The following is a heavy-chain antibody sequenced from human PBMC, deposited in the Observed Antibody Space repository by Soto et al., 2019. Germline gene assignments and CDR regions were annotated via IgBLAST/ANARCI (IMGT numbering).Heavy chain of an antibody. CDR1: GGTFGSYA. CDR2: IIPIPGTA. V-gene: IGHV1-69*01. D-gene: IGHD2-2*01. Sequence: QVQLVQSGAEVKKPGSSVKVSCKASGGTFGSYAISWVRQAPGQGLEWMGGIIPIPGTANYAQKFQGRVTIAAYESTSPAYMELSSLRSEDTAVYYCARSQGSRTSLEIYYYYYYGMDVWGQGTTVTDSS. J-gene: IGHJ6*02. CDR3: ARSQGSRTSLEIYYYYYYGMDV.